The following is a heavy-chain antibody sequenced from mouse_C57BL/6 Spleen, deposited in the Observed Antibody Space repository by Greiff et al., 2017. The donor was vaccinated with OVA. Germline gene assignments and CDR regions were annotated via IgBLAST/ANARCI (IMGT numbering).Heavy chain of an antibody. Sequence: QVQLQQSGAELVRPGSSVKLSCKASGYTFTSYWMDWVKQRPGQGLEWIGNIYPSDSETHYNQKFKDKSTLTVDKSSSTAYMQLSSLTSEDSAVYYCARMIGFITTVAGAMDYWGQGTSVTVSS. V-gene: IGHV1-61*01. CDR2: IYPSDSET. CDR1: GYTFTSYW. D-gene: IGHD1-1*01. J-gene: IGHJ4*01. CDR3: ARMIGFITTVAGAMDY.